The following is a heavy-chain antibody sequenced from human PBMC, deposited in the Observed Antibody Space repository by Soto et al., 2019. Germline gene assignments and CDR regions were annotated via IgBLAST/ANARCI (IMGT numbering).Heavy chain of an antibody. V-gene: IGHV3-33*01. CDR3: ARDGGYSSSSGDY. Sequence: GGSLRLSCAASGFTFSSYGMHWVRQAPGKGLEWVAVIWYDGSNKYYADSVKGRFTISRDNSKNTLYLQMNSLRAEDTAVYYCARDGGYSSSSGDYWGQGTLVTVSS. CDR1: GFTFSSYG. J-gene: IGHJ4*02. CDR2: IWYDGSNK. D-gene: IGHD6-6*01.